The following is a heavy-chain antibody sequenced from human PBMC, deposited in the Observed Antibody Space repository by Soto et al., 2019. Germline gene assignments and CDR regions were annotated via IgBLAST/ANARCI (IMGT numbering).Heavy chain of an antibody. J-gene: IGHJ4*02. V-gene: IGHV3-30*18. CDR3: AKVTPPYYYGSGSYYLYYFDY. CDR1: GFTFSSYG. Sequence: PGGSLRLSCAASGFTFSSYGMHWVRQAPGKGLEWVAVISYDGSNKYYADSVKGRFTISRDNSKNTLYLQMNSLRAEDTAVYYCAKVTPPYYYGSGSYYLYYFDYWGQGTLVTVSS. D-gene: IGHD3-10*01. CDR2: ISYDGSNK.